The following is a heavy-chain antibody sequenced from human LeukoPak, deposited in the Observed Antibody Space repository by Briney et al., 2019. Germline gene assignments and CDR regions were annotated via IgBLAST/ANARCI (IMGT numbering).Heavy chain of an antibody. V-gene: IGHV1-69*05. CDR2: IIPIFGTA. Sequence: SVKVSCKASGGTFSSYAISWVRQAPGQGLEWMGRIIPIFGTANYAQKFQGRVTITTDESTSTAYMELSSLRSEDTAVYHCARVHCMTYGDCYVFDYGGQGPLVTVSS. D-gene: IGHD2-21*02. CDR3: ARVHCMTYGDCYVFDY. J-gene: IGHJ4*02. CDR1: GGTFSSYA.